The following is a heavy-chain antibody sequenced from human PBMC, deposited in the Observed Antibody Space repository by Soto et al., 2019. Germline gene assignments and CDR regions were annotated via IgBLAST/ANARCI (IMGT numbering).Heavy chain of an antibody. CDR1: GYTFTSYA. CDR2: INAGNGNT. CDR3: ARVYSVQPSYYYYYGKEV. V-gene: IGHV1-3*01. Sequence: ASVKLYFKASGYTFTSYAMHWVRPAPGQRLEGMGWINAGNGNTKYSQKFQGRVTITRDTSASTAYMELSSLRSEDTAVYYCARVYSVQPSYYYYYGKEVWGQWTTVTVSS. J-gene: IGHJ6*02. D-gene: IGHD5-18*01.